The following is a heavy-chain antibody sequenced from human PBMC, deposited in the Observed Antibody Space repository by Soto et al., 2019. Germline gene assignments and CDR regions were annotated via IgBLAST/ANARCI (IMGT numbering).Heavy chain of an antibody. J-gene: IGHJ4*02. CDR3: AKGSRSCTSTSCYQYYFDY. D-gene: IGHD2-2*01. Sequence: PGGSLRLSCAASRFTFSSYAMSWVRQAPGKGLEYVSAISGSGISTYYADSVKGRFTISRDNSKNTLYLQMNSLRAEDTAVYYCAKGSRSCTSTSCYQYYFDYWGQGTLVTVSS. V-gene: IGHV3-23*01. CDR1: RFTFSSYA. CDR2: ISGSGIST.